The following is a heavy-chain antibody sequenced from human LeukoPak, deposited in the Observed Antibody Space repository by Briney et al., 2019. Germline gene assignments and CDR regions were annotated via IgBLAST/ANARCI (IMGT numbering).Heavy chain of an antibody. D-gene: IGHD6-13*01. CDR1: SGSISSTSYY. Sequence: SETLSLTCTASSGSISSTSYYWGWIRQPPGKGLEWFGYIYYSGSTYYNPSLESRVTISVDTSKNQFSLKLSSVTAADTAVYYCARVDLYSSSWRASNWFDPWGQGTLVTVSS. CDR3: ARVDLYSSSWRASNWFDP. CDR2: IYYSGST. V-gene: IGHV4-30-4*08. J-gene: IGHJ5*02.